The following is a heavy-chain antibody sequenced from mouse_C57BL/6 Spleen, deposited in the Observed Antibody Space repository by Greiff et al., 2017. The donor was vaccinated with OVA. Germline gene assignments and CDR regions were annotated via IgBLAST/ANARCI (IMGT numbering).Heavy chain of an antibody. CDR1: GYTFTDYH. CDR3: ARGLDWYFDV. J-gene: IGHJ1*03. V-gene: IGHV1-22*01. Sequence: EVMLVESGPELVKPGASVKMSCKASGYTFTDYHMHWVKQSHGKSLEWIGYINPNNGGTSYNQKFKGKATLTVNKSSSTAYMELRSLTSEDSAVYYCARGLDWYFDVWGTGTTVTVSS. CDR2: INPNNGGT. D-gene: IGHD4-1*01.